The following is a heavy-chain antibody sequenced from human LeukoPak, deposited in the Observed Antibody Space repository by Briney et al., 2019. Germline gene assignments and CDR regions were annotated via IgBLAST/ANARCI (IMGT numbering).Heavy chain of an antibody. CDR2: ISAYNGNT. Sequence: ASVKVSCKASGYTFTSYGISWVRQAPGQGLEWMGWISAYNGNTNYAQKLQGRVTMTTDTSTSTAYMELRSLRSDDTAVYYCARKIRSINYYDSGGYVDYWGQGTLVTVSS. D-gene: IGHD3-22*01. V-gene: IGHV1-18*01. J-gene: IGHJ4*02. CDR1: GYTFTSYG. CDR3: ARKIRSINYYDSGGYVDY.